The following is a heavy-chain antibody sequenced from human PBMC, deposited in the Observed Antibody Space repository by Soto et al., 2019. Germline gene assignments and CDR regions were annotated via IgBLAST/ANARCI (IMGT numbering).Heavy chain of an antibody. Sequence: GGSLRLSCAASGFTFSSYWMSWVRQAPGKGLEWVANIKQDGSEKYYVDSVKGRFTISRDNAKNSPYLQMNSLRAEDTAVYYCARESDSSGWDDAFDIWGQGTMVTVSS. CDR3: ARESDSSGWDDAFDI. CDR2: IKQDGSEK. CDR1: GFTFSSYW. V-gene: IGHV3-7*01. J-gene: IGHJ3*02. D-gene: IGHD6-19*01.